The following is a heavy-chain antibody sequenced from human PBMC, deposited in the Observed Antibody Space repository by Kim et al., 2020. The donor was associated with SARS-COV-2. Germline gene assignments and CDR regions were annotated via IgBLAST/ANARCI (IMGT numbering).Heavy chain of an antibody. CDR1: GYSFTKYT. V-gene: IGHV1-3*01. CDR2: IYAGDGGT. J-gene: IGHJ4*02. CDR3: VRGLQGFDY. Sequence: ASVKVSCKASGYSFTKYTIQWVRQAPGQSLEWMGWIYAGDGGTKFAQNFQGRVTLTRDTSASTAYMELSSLTSVDTAVYYCVRGLQGFDYWGQGVLVTVSS. D-gene: IGHD5-18*01.